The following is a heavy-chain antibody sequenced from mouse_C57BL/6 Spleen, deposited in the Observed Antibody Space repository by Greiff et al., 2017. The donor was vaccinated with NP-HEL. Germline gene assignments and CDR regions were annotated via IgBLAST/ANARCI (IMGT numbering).Heavy chain of an antibody. CDR3: VRPALNWDMFAY. CDR2: IRSKSNNYAT. Sequence: EVQVVESGGGLVQPKGSLKLSCAASGFSFNTYAMNWVRQAPGKGLEWVARIRSKSNNYATYYADSVKDRFTISRDDSESMLYLQMNNLKTEDTAMYYCVRPALNWDMFAYWGQGTLVTVSA. V-gene: IGHV10-1*01. J-gene: IGHJ3*01. CDR1: GFSFNTYA. D-gene: IGHD4-1*01.